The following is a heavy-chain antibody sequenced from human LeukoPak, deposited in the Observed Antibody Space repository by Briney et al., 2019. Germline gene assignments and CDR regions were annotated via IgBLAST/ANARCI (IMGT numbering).Heavy chain of an antibody. J-gene: IGHJ3*02. V-gene: IGHV3-23*01. D-gene: IGHD1-1*01. Sequence: PGGSLRLSCAASGFTFSKFPMGWVRQAPGRGLEWVSAISASGDVTFYADSLRGRFTISRDNSKNTLYLQMNGLRAEDTAIFYCAKSLFTSATGTGRAFHIWGQGTRVTVSS. CDR1: GFTFSKFP. CDR2: ISASGDVT. CDR3: AKSLFTSATGTGRAFHI.